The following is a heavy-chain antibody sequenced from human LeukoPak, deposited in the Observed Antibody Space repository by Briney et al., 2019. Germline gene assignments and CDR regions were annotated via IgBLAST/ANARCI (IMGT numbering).Heavy chain of an antibody. D-gene: IGHD1-7*01. Sequence: GGSLRLSCAASGFTFSRYWMSWVRQAPGKGLEWVVNIKQDRSEKYYVDSGSSRFTISRDNAKNSLYLQMNSLRAEDTAVYFCAKNRVVFNWNYAYYFDDWGQGTLVTVSS. J-gene: IGHJ4*02. CDR2: IKQDRSEK. CDR1: GFTFSRYW. V-gene: IGHV3-7*01. CDR3: AKNRVVFNWNYAYYFDD.